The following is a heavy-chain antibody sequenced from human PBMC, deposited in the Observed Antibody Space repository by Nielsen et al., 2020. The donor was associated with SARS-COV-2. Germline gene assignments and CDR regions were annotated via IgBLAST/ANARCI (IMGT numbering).Heavy chain of an antibody. Sequence: RQAPGKGLEWIGGIYYSGSTYYNPSLKSRVTMSVHTSKNQFSLKLSSVTAADTAVYYCARAYASVVTLLPYYKYDMDVWGQGTTVTVSS. V-gene: IGHV4-39*07. J-gene: IGHJ6*02. CDR2: IYYSGST. CDR3: ARAYASVVTLLPYYKYDMDV. D-gene: IGHD4-23*01.